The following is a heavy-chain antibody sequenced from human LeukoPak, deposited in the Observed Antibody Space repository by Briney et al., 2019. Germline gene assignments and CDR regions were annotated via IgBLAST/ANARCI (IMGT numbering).Heavy chain of an antibody. J-gene: IGHJ6*02. V-gene: IGHV3-23*01. D-gene: IGHD5-24*01. Sequence: GGSLRLSCAASGFTFSSYAMSWVRQAPGKGLEWVSVISGSGGSTYYADSVKGRFTISRDNSKNTLYLQVNSLRAEDTAVYYCAKTRDNYYYYGKDVWGQGTTVTVSS. CDR1: GFTFSSYA. CDR2: ISGSGGST. CDR3: AKTRDNYYYYGKDV.